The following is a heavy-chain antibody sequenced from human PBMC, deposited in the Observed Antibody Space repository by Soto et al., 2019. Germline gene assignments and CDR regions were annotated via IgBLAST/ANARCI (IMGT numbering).Heavy chain of an antibody. CDR2: IYHSGST. CDR1: GGSISSGGYS. CDR3: ARSDGRY. J-gene: IGHJ4*02. V-gene: IGHV4-61*08. Sequence: SETLSLTCTVSGGSISSGGYSWSWIRQPPGKGLEWIGYIYHSGSTYYNPSLKSRVTMSVDTSKNQFSLKLISVTAADTAKYFCARSDGRYWGQGTLVTVSS.